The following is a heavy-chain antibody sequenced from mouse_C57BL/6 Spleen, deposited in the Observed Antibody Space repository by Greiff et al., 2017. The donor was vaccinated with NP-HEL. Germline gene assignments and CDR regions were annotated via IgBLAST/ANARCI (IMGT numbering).Heavy chain of an antibody. V-gene: IGHV1-59*01. CDR1: GYTFTSYW. CDR2: IDPSDSYT. CDR3: ARSVYGSSYYAMDY. D-gene: IGHD1-1*01. Sequence: QVQLQQPGAELVRPGTSVKLSCKASGYTFTSYWMPGVKQRPGQGLEWIGVIDPSDSYTNYNQKFKGKATLTVDTSSSTAYMQLSSLTSEDSAVYYCARSVYGSSYYAMDYWGQGTSVTVSS. J-gene: IGHJ4*01.